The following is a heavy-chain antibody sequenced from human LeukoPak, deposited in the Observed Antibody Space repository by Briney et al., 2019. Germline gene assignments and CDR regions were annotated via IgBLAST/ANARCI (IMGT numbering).Heavy chain of an antibody. D-gene: IGHD3-3*01. V-gene: IGHV4-59*01. CDR1: GGSISSYY. CDR3: ARGPYDFWSGYPDYYFDY. J-gene: IGHJ4*02. Sequence: SETLSLTCTVSGGSISSYYWSWIRQPPGKGLEWIGYIYYSGSTNYNPSLKSRVTISVDTSKNQFSLKLSSVTAADTAVYYCARGPYDFWSGYPDYYFDYWGQGTLVTVSS. CDR2: IYYSGST.